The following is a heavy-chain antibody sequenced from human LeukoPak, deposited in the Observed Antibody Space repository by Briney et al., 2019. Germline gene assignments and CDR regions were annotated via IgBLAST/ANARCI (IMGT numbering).Heavy chain of an antibody. Sequence: GGSLRLSCAASGFTFSDYYMSWIRQAPGKGLEWVSYISSSGSTIYYADSVKGRFTISRDNAKNSLYLQMNSLRAEDTAVYYCARTYSTPYYYYYMDVWGKGTTVTVSS. D-gene: IGHD2-21*01. J-gene: IGHJ6*03. CDR3: ARTYSTPYYYYYMDV. CDR1: GFTFSDYY. V-gene: IGHV3-11*04. CDR2: ISSSGSTI.